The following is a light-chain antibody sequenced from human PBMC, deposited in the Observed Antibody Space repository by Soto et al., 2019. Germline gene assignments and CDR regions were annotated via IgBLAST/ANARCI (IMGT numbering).Light chain of an antibody. Sequence: IVMTQSPATLSVSPGETATLSCRASQSVGSAVAWYQHKPGQAPRLLIVAASIRAPGVPGRFSGGGSGTEFTFTISSLQSEDFAVYYCQQYRSWPLLTFGGGTTVEIK. J-gene: IGKJ4*01. V-gene: IGKV3-15*01. CDR2: AAS. CDR3: QQYRSWPLLT. CDR1: QSVGSA.